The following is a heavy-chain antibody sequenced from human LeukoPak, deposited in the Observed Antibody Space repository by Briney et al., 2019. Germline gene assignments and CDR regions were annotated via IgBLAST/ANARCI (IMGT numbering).Heavy chain of an antibody. J-gene: IGHJ4*02. CDR1: GGSISSGGYS. Sequence: SETLSLTCAVSGGSISSGGYSWSWIRQPPGKGLEWIGYIYHSGSTYYNPSLKSRVTISVDRSKNQFSLKLSSVTAADTAVYYCASQPQGGYYDSSGYSHWGQGTLVTVSS. V-gene: IGHV4-30-2*01. CDR2: IYHSGST. CDR3: ASQPQGGYYDSSGYSH. D-gene: IGHD3-22*01.